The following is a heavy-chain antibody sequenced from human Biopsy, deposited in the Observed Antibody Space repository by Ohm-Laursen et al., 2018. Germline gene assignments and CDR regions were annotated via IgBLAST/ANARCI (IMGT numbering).Heavy chain of an antibody. D-gene: IGHD3-9*01. Sequence: VSVKVSCKASGYTFACYYLHWVRQAPGHGLEWMGWINPNSGNANYAQSFQGRLTVTRDTSISTAYMELTSLTFDDTAIYYCARGPAYPSIDGYYGLDLWGQGTTVIVSS. CDR3: ARGPAYPSIDGYYGLDL. CDR2: INPNSGNA. V-gene: IGHV1-2*02. J-gene: IGHJ6*02. CDR1: GYTFACYY.